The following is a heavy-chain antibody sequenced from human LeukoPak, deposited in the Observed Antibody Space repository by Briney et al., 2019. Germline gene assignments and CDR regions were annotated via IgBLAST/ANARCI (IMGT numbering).Heavy chain of an antibody. J-gene: IGHJ4*02. V-gene: IGHV4-59*12. D-gene: IGHD6-13*01. CDR1: GDSISSYY. Sequence: SETLSLTCTVSGDSISSYYWSWIRQPPGKGLEWIGYINYSGSTNYNPSLKSRVTISVDTSKNQFSLKLSSVTAADTAVHYFASTHPYSSSWPELFDYWGQGTLVTVSS. CDR2: INYSGST. CDR3: ASTHPYSSSWPELFDY.